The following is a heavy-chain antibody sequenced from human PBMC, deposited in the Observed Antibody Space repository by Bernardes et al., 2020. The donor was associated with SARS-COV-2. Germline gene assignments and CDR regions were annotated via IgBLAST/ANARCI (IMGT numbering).Heavy chain of an antibody. J-gene: IGHJ6*02. CDR2: INPNSGGT. CDR1: GYIFTGYY. Sequence: ASVKVSCKASGYIFTGYYMHWVRQAPGQGLEWMGWINPNSGGTNYAQKFQGRVTMTRDTSISTAYMELRRLRSDDTAVYYCAIPPTNYDRYGMDVWGQGTTVTVSS. D-gene: IGHD3-22*01. CDR3: AIPPTNYDRYGMDV. V-gene: IGHV1-2*02.